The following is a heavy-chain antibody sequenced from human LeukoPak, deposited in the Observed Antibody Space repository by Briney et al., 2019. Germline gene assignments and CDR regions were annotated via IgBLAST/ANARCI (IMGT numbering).Heavy chain of an antibody. J-gene: IGHJ4*02. CDR2: IKQDGSEK. D-gene: IGHD3-3*01. CDR1: GFTFSSYW. CDR3: ARDNPPSYYDFWSGYSPFDY. Sequence: PGGSLRLSCAASGFTFSSYWMSWVRQAPGKGLEWVANIKQDGSEKYYADSVKGRFTISRDNAKNSLYLQMNSLRAEDTAVYYCARDNPPSYYDFWSGYSPFDYWGQGTLVTVSS. V-gene: IGHV3-7*01.